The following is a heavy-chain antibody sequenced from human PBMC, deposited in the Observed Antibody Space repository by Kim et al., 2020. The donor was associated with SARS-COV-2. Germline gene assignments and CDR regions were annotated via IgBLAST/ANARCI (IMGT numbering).Heavy chain of an antibody. V-gene: IGHV1-2*02. Sequence: ASVKVSCKSSGYTFSGYYLHWVRQAPGQGLEWMGWINPKSGGTNYAQKFQGRVTMTRDTSISTAYMELSSLRSDDTAVYYCARYCSSIWCSAYFDHCGQG. CDR2: INPKSGGT. D-gene: IGHD2-2*01. J-gene: IGHJ4*02. CDR1: GYTFSGYY. CDR3: ARYCSSIWCSAYFDH.